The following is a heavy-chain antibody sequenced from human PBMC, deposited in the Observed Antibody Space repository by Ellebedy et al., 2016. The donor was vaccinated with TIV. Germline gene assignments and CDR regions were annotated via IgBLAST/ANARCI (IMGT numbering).Heavy chain of an antibody. D-gene: IGHD4/OR15-4a*01. CDR1: GYTFISYY. CDR2: IDPSGGST. V-gene: IGHV1-46*01. CDR3: ARVANSHNWFDP. J-gene: IGHJ5*02. Sequence: ASVKVSCXASGYTFISYYMHWVRQAPGQGLEWMGMIDPSGGSTNYAQAFQGRVTMTTDTSTSTAYMELRSLRSDDTAVYYCARVANSHNWFDPWGQGSLVTVSS.